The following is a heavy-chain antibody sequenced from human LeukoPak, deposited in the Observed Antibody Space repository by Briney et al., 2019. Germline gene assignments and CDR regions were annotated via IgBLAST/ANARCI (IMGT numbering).Heavy chain of an antibody. CDR2: SYHNGGT. J-gene: IGHJ4*02. Sequence: SETLSLTCTVSGGSISSYYWSWIRQPPGKGLEWIGYSYHNGGTNYNPALKSRVTISVDTSKNQFSLKLSSVTAADTAVYYCARHGSSWTFDYWGQGTLVTVSS. V-gene: IGHV4-59*08. D-gene: IGHD6-13*01. CDR1: GGSISSYY. CDR3: ARHGSSWTFDY.